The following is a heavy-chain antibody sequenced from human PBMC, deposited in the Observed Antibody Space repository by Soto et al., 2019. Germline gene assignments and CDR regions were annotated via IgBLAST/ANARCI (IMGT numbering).Heavy chain of an antibody. V-gene: IGHV1-3*01. CDR3: ARGHLAVVPVASWYFYMDV. D-gene: IGHD2-2*01. CDR1: GYTFTNYA. Sequence: QVQLVQSGAEVEKPGASVKVSCKASGYTFTNYAVHWVRQAPGQRLEWMGWINAGNGNTRYSQKFQGRVTITRDTSARTAYMELSCLRSEDTAVYYCARGHLAVVPVASWYFYMDVWGKGTTVTVSS. J-gene: IGHJ6*03. CDR2: INAGNGNT.